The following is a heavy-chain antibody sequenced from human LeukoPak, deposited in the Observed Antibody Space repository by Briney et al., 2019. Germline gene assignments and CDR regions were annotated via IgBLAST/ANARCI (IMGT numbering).Heavy chain of an antibody. CDR2: ISSSSSYI. CDR3: ARYCSSTSCYYEDYGMDV. J-gene: IGHJ6*02. D-gene: IGHD2-2*01. CDR1: GFTFSSYG. V-gene: IGHV3-21*01. Sequence: PGRSLRLSCAASGFTFSSYGMHWVRQAPGKGLEWVSSISSSSSYIYYADSVKGRFTISRDNVKNSLYLQMNSLRAEDTAVYYCARYCSSTSCYYEDYGMDVWGQGTTVTVSS.